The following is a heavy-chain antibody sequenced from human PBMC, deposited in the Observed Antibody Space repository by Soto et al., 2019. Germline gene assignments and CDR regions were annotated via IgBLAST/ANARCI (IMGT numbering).Heavy chain of an antibody. CDR1: GYSFTNYW. Sequence: GESLKISCKGSGYSFTNYWIGWVRQMPGKGLEWMGIIYPGDSDTRYSPSFQGQVTISADKSITTAYLQWNSLKASDTAMYYCARQGSGSSSLPGYWGHGTLVTVSS. D-gene: IGHD6-6*01. CDR3: ARQGSGSSSLPGY. V-gene: IGHV5-51*01. CDR2: IYPGDSDT. J-gene: IGHJ4*01.